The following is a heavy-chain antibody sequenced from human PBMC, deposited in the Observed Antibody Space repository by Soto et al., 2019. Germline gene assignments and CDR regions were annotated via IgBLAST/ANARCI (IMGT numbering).Heavy chain of an antibody. Sequence: GGSLRLSCAASGFTFSSYGMHWVRQAPGKGLEWVAVISYDGSNKYYADSVKGRFTISRDNPKNTLYLQMNSLRAEDTAVYYCAKTLVDYRVVWGQGTTVNVSS. CDR2: ISYDGSNK. V-gene: IGHV3-30*18. CDR3: AKTLVDYRVV. CDR1: GFTFSSYG. J-gene: IGHJ6*02. D-gene: IGHD4-17*01.